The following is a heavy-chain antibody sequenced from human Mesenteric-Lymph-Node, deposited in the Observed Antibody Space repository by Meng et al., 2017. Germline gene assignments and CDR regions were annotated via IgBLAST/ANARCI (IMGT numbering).Heavy chain of an antibody. D-gene: IGHD3-16*01. CDR3: GDNGGTLGDAFDI. CDR1: GGTFNTYT. V-gene: IGHV1-69*02. Sequence: VKVSCKASGGTFNTYTISWVRQAPGQGLEWMGRITPMFGIVRYAQKFQGRVTIIADKSTSTAYMELSSLRSEDTAVYYCGDNGGTLGDAFDIWGQGTMVTVSS. J-gene: IGHJ3*02. CDR2: ITPMFGIV.